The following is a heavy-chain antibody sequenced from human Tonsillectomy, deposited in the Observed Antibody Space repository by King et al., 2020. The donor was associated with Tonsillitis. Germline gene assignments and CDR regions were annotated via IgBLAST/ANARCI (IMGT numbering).Heavy chain of an antibody. CDR3: AKDVAVAGGVLYFDY. Sequence: VQLVESGGGLVQPGGSLRLSCAASGFTFSSYAMSWVRQAPGKGLEWGSAVSGSGGSTYAADSVKGRFTNSRDNSKNTLHLQMNSLRAEDTAVYYCAKDVAVAGGVLYFDYWGQGTLVTVSS. J-gene: IGHJ4*02. V-gene: IGHV3-23*04. D-gene: IGHD6-19*01. CDR1: GFTFSSYA. CDR2: VSGSGGST.